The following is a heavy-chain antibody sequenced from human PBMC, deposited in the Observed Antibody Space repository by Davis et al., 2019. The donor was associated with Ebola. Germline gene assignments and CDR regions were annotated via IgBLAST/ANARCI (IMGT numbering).Heavy chain of an antibody. Sequence: AASVKVSCKVSGYTLTELSMHWVRQAPGKGLEWMGGFDPEDGETIYAQMFQGRVTMTEDTSTDTAYMELSSLRSEDTAVYYCATGRIVGALDAFDIWGQGTMVTVSS. CDR3: ATGRIVGALDAFDI. D-gene: IGHD1-26*01. CDR1: GYTLTELS. J-gene: IGHJ3*02. CDR2: FDPEDGET. V-gene: IGHV1-24*01.